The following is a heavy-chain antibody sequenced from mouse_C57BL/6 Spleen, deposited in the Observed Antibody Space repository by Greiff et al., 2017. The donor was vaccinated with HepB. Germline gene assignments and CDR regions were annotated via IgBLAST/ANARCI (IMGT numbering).Heavy chain of an antibody. J-gene: IGHJ4*01. D-gene: IGHD1-1*01. CDR3: ARPDYGSDYYAMDY. CDR2: IHPNSGST. Sequence: QVQLQQPGAELVKPGASVKLSCKASGYTFTSYWMHWVKQRPGQGLEWIGMIHPNSGSTNYNENFKSKATLTVDKSSSTAYMQLSSLTSEDSAVYYCARPDYGSDYYAMDYWGQGTSVTVSS. V-gene: IGHV1-64*01. CDR1: GYTFTSYW.